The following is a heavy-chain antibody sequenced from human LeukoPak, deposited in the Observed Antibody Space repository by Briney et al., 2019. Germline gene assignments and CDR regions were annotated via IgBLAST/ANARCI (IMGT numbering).Heavy chain of an antibody. J-gene: IGHJ4*02. CDR2: IVVGSGNT. Sequence: GGLVKVSCKASGFTFTSSAVQWVRQARGQRLEWIGWIVVGSGNTNYAQKFQERVTITRDMSTSTAYMELNSLRAEDTAVYYCARVSQDHYSELYYYDSSGYYLLYWGQGTLVTVSS. CDR3: ARVSQDHYSELYYYDSSGYYLLY. V-gene: IGHV1-58*01. CDR1: GFTFTSSA. D-gene: IGHD3-22*01.